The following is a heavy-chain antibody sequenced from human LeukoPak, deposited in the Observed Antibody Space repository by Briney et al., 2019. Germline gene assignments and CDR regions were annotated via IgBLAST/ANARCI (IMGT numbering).Heavy chain of an antibody. CDR3: ARVFNYYGSGSYYRWFDP. CDR1: GYTFTSYG. Sequence: ASAKVSCRASGYTFTSYGISWVRQASGQGLEWMGWISAYNGNTNYAQKLQGRVTMTTDTSTSTAYMELRSLRSDDTAVYYCARVFNYYGSGSYYRWFDPWGQGTLVTVSS. J-gene: IGHJ5*02. V-gene: IGHV1-18*01. CDR2: ISAYNGNT. D-gene: IGHD3-10*01.